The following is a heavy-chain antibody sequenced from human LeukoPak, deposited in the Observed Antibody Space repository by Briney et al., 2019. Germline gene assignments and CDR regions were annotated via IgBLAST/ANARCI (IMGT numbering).Heavy chain of an antibody. Sequence: PGRSLRLSCAASGFTFDDYAMHWVRQAPGKGLEWVSGISWNSGSIGYADSVKGRFTISRDNAKNSLYLQMNSLRAEDMALYYCAKDIGSSSWYAFDIWGQGTMVTVSS. CDR2: ISWNSGSI. D-gene: IGHD6-13*01. CDR3: AKDIGSSSWYAFDI. V-gene: IGHV3-9*03. CDR1: GFTFDDYA. J-gene: IGHJ3*02.